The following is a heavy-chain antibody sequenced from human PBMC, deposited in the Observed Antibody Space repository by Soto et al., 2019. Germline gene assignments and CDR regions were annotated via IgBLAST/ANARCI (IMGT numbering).Heavy chain of an antibody. D-gene: IGHD5-18*01. V-gene: IGHV4-30-4*01. CDR2: IYYSGST. CDR3: ASADQGYSYGYFVRVSSWWFDP. Sequence: QVQLQESGPGLVKPSQTLSLTCTVSGGSISSGDYYWSWIRQPPGKGLEWIGYIYYSGSTYYNPSLKNGVTTSVDTSKNQFSLELSPVTAADTAVHYCASADQGYSYGYFVRVSSWWFDPWGQGTLVTVSS. CDR1: GGSISSGDYY. J-gene: IGHJ5*02.